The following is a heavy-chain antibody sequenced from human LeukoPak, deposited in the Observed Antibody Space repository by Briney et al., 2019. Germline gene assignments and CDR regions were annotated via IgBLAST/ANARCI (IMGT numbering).Heavy chain of an antibody. D-gene: IGHD2-15*01. Sequence: GGSLRLSCAASGFTFSSYAMSWVRQAPGKGLEWVSAIRGGGGSTYYADSVKGRFTFSRDNSKNTLSLQMNSLRAEDTAVYYCAKHPHTYCSSGSCYSDYWGQGALVTVSS. CDR2: IRGGGGST. V-gene: IGHV3-23*01. CDR1: GFTFSSYA. J-gene: IGHJ4*02. CDR3: AKHPHTYCSSGSCYSDY.